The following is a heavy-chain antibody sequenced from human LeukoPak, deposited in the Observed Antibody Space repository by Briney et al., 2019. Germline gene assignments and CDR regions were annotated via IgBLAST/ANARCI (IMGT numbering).Heavy chain of an antibody. D-gene: IGHD3-9*01. Sequence: SETLSLTCTVSGGSISSYYWSWIRQPPGKGLEWIGYIYYSGSTNYNPSLKSRVTISVDTSKNQFSLKLSSVTAADTAVYYCARFASYYDILTGYIRGNYFDYWGQGTLVTVSS. CDR1: GGSISSYY. V-gene: IGHV4-59*01. CDR2: IYYSGST. J-gene: IGHJ4*02. CDR3: ARFASYYDILTGYIRGNYFDY.